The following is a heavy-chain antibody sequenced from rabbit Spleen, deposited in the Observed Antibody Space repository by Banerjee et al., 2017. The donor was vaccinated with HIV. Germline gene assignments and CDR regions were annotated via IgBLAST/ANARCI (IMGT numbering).Heavy chain of an antibody. J-gene: IGHJ4*01. CDR1: GFSFSSSYY. CDR2: IYTGDGNS. Sequence: QSLEESGGDLVKPGASLALTCTASGFSFSSSYYMCWVRQAPGKGLEWIGYIYTGDGNSYYASWAKGRFTISKTSSTTATLQMTSLTAADTATYFCARGSATMTMVITGYYFNLWGQGTLVTVS. D-gene: IGHD2-1*01. V-gene: IGHV1S40*01. CDR3: ARGSATMTMVITGYYFNL.